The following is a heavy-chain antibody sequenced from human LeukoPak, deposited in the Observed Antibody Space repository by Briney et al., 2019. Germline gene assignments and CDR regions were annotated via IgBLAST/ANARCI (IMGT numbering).Heavy chain of an antibody. V-gene: IGHV4-34*01. CDR1: GGSFSGYY. Sequence: SETLSLTCAVYGGSFSGYYWSWIRQPPGKGLEWMGEFYHSGSTNYNPSLKSRVTISVDTSKNQFSLKLSSVTAADTAVYYCARGARTPSGYGSRTAGRANWFDPWGQGTLVTVSS. D-gene: IGHD5-12*01. J-gene: IGHJ5*02. CDR3: ARGARTPSGYGSRTAGRANWFDP. CDR2: FYHSGST.